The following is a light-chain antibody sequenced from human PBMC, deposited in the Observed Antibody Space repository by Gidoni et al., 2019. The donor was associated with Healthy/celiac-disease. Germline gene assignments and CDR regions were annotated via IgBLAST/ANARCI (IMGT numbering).Light chain of an antibody. CDR3: QKYNSAPWT. CDR1: QGISNS. V-gene: IGKV1-27*01. J-gene: IGKJ1*01. CDR2: AAS. Sequence: DIQMTQSPSSLAASVGDRVTITCRASQGISNSLSWYQQKPGKVPKLLIYAASTLQSGVPSRFSGSGAGTDFTLTISSLQPEDVATYYCQKYNSAPWTFGQGTKVEIK.